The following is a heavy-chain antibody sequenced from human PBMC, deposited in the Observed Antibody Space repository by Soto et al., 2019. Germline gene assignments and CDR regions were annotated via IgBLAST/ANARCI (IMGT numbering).Heavy chain of an antibody. V-gene: IGHV1-46*01. CDR1: GYTFTSYY. J-gene: IGHJ4*02. CDR3: ASWTSTGYYDSSGYPFDY. Sequence: GASVKVSCKASGYTFTSYYMHWVRQAPGQGLEWMGIINPSGGSTSYAQKFQGRVTMTRDTSTSTVYMELSSLRSEDTAVYYCASWTSTGYYDSSGYPFDYWGQGTLVTVSS. CDR2: INPSGGST. D-gene: IGHD3-22*01.